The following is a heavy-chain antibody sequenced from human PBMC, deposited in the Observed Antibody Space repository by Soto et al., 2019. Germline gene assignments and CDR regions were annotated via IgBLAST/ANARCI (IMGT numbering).Heavy chain of an antibody. CDR3: ARDPYDTGSRYYGDTGSPYYGAFDI. CDR2: IRGDGRDR. V-gene: IGHV3-7*03. Sequence: VQLVESGGGSVRPGGSLTLSCVASGFNFDRRWMSWVRRAPGKGLEWVANIRGDGRDRKYLDSVTGRFTIFRDNSRKSLYLELSSLRAEDTAMYYCARDPYDTGSRYYGDTGSPYYGAFDIWGRGTMVSVSS. CDR1: GFNFDRRW. D-gene: IGHD4-17*01. J-gene: IGHJ3*02.